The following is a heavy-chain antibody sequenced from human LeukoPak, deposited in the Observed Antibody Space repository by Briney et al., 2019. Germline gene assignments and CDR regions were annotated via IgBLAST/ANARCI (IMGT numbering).Heavy chain of an antibody. V-gene: IGHV4-39*01. CDR1: NGSINSGSYY. D-gene: IGHD4-17*01. Sequence: PETLSLTCTVSNGSINSGSYYWGWIRPPPGKGLELIGSIYYSGSTYYNPSLKSRVTISVDTSKDQFSLKLSSVTASDTAVYYCARATDYYYYYMDVWGKGTTVTVSS. CDR2: IYYSGST. CDR3: ARATDYYYYYMDV. J-gene: IGHJ6*03.